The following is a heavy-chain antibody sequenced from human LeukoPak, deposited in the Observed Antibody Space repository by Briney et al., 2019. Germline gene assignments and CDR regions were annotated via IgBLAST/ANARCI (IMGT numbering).Heavy chain of an antibody. J-gene: IGHJ4*02. CDR2: IDPAGTDT. Sequence: GGSLRLSCEASGFSFNSYWMTWVRQPPGRGLEWVANIDPAGTDTYYVDPVKGRFTISRDNAKNLVYLQMNTLRAEDTAVYSCGRFGYVAGIDLWGQGTLVTVSS. CDR3: GRFGYVAGIDL. V-gene: IGHV3-7*01. CDR1: GFSFNSYW. D-gene: IGHD6-19*01.